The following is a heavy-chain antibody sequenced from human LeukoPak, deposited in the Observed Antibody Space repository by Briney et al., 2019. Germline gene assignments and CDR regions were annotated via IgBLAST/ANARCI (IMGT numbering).Heavy chain of an antibody. J-gene: IGHJ4*02. CDR3: ARGRRILAGDTNAGDYFDY. CDR2: VKPNSGDT. CDR1: GYTFTAYY. D-gene: IGHD1-26*01. V-gene: IGHV1-2*02. Sequence: GASVKVSCKASGYTFTAYYILWVRQAPGQGLEWMGWVKPNSGDTYYAQKFQGRVTMTRDTSISTAYIELSRLRSDDTAVYYCARGRRILAGDTNAGDYFDYWGQGTLVTVSS.